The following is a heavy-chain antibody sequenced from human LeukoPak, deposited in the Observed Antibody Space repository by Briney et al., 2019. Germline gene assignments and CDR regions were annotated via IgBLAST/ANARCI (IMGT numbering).Heavy chain of an antibody. CDR3: ARTGVIAAAGYWFDP. V-gene: IGHV4-38-2*02. CDR1: GYSISSGSY. J-gene: IGHJ5*02. Sequence: SETLSLTCTVSGYSISSGSYWGWIRQPPGEGLEWIGNIYHTGSTYYNPSLKGRVTISVDTSKNQFSLKLSSVTAADTAVYYCARTGVIAAAGYWFDPWGQGTLVTVSS. CDR2: IYHTGST. D-gene: IGHD6-13*01.